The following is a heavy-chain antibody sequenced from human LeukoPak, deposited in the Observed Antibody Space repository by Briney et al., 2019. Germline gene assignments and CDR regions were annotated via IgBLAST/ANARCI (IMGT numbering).Heavy chain of an antibody. CDR1: GFTFSIYW. V-gene: IGHV3-74*01. J-gene: IGHJ4*02. Sequence: GGSLRLSCAASGFTFSIYWMNWVRQAPGQGLVWLSRINDAGRDISYADSVKGRFTSSRDNAKNTLYLQMNSLRAEDTAVYYCTRIRVGAHQLEYWGQGTLVTVSS. CDR2: INDAGRDI. CDR3: TRIRVGAHQLEY. D-gene: IGHD1-26*01.